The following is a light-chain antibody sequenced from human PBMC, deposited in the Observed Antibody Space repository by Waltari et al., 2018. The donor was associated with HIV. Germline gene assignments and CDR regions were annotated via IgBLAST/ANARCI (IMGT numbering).Light chain of an antibody. CDR3: QQSYEIPYT. CDR2: AAS. CDR1: QGISHS. J-gene: IGKJ2*01. V-gene: IGKV1-NL1*01. Sequence: DIQMTQSPSSLSASVGDRVTITCRASQGISHSLAWYQQKPGKAPNVLLYAASKVESGVPPRFSGGGSGTDYTLTISNLQPEDFTTYYCQQSYEIPYTFGQGTKLDIK.